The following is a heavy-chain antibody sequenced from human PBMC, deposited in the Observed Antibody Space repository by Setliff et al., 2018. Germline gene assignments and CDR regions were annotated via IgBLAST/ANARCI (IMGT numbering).Heavy chain of an antibody. J-gene: IGHJ6*02. CDR1: GYSISSGFS. V-gene: IGHV4-38-2*02. D-gene: IGHD2-21*01. CDR3: AKEHVVISFVNNVHHHYGMDV. CDR2: ILFSGDT. Sequence: SETLSLTCAVSGYSISSGFSWVWIRQSPGKGLEWIGRILFSGDTYYNPSLNSRVTISADTSKNQFSLNLSSVTAADTAVYFCAKEHVVISFVNNVHHHYGMDVWGQGTTVTVSS.